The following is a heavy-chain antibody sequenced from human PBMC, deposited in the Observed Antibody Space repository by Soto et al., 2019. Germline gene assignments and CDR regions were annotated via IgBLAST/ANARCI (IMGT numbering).Heavy chain of an antibody. Sequence: EASVKVSCKASGYTFTSYGISWVRQAPGQGLEWMGWISAYNGNTNYAQKLQGRVTMTTDTSTSTAYMELRSLRSDDTAVYYCARVITIFGVVIIPRYYFDYWVQGTLVTVSS. V-gene: IGHV1-18*04. CDR3: ARVITIFGVVIIPRYYFDY. CDR1: GYTFTSYG. D-gene: IGHD3-3*01. CDR2: ISAYNGNT. J-gene: IGHJ4*02.